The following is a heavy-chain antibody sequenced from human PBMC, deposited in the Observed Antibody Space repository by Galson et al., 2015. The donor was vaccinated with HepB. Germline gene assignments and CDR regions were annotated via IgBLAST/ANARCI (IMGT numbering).Heavy chain of an antibody. Sequence: SVKVSCKASGGTFSSYAISWVRQAPGQGLEWMGRIIPILGIANYAQKFQGRVTITADKSTSTAYMELSSLRSEDTAVYYCAGGYSYGSHFDYWGQGTLVTVSS. V-gene: IGHV1-69*04. CDR1: GGTFSSYA. CDR2: IIPILGIA. J-gene: IGHJ4*02. D-gene: IGHD5-18*01. CDR3: AGGYSYGSHFDY.